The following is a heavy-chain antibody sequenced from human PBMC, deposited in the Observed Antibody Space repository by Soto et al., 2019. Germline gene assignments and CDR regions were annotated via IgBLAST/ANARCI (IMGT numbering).Heavy chain of an antibody. V-gene: IGHV4-39*01. Sequence: SETLSLTCTVSGGSISSSSYYWGWIRQPPGKGLEWIGSIHYSGSTYYNPSLKSRVTISVDTSKNQFSLKLSSVTAADTAVYYCDGGSAYYYGMDVWGQGTTVTVSS. CDR2: IHYSGST. CDR1: GGSISSSSYY. CDR3: DGGSAYYYGMDV. J-gene: IGHJ6*02. D-gene: IGHD3-10*01.